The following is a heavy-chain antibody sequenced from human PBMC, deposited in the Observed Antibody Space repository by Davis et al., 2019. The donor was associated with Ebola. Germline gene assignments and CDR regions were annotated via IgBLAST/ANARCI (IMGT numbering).Heavy chain of an antibody. V-gene: IGHV4-4*07. D-gene: IGHD1-26*01. CDR2: IYISGGT. Sequence: PSETLSLTCTVSGASIGSYYWSWIRQPAGKGLEWIGRIYISGGTDYNPSLKSRVTMSVDTSKSQFSLKLTSVTAADTAVYYCARVAYSGSYFFAYYFDYWGQGTQVTVSS. CDR1: GASIGSYY. CDR3: ARVAYSGSYFFAYYFDY. J-gene: IGHJ4*02.